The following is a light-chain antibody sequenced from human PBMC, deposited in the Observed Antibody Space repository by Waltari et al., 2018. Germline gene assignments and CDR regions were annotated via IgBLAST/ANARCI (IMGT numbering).Light chain of an antibody. V-gene: IGKV3-15*01. CDR3: QHYNNWPYT. CDR1: QTINSH. Sequence: ETVLTQSPATLSVSPGERATLPCRASQTINSHLAWYQRKPGQAPRLLIYGASTRATGIPARFSGSGSEAEFTLTISNLQSEDFAVYYCQHYNNWPYTFGQGTKLEI. CDR2: GAS. J-gene: IGKJ2*01.